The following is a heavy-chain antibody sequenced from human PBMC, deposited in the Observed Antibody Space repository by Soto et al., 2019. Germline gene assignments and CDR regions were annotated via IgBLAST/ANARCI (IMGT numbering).Heavy chain of an antibody. CDR2: INYSGST. CDR1: GACIRTSFFY. CDR3: ARENCGGDTCFFDF. Sequence: SETLSLTCSVSGACIRTSFFYWSWIRQHPGRGLEWIGYINYSGSTDYNPSLKSRLTISVDLSKSQISLQLTSVTAADTAVYFCARENCGGDTCFFDFWGQGTPVTVSS. D-gene: IGHD2-21*01. V-gene: IGHV4-31*03. J-gene: IGHJ4*02.